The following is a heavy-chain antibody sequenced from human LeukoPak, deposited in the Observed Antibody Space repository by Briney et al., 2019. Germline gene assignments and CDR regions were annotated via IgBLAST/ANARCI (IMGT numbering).Heavy chain of an antibody. V-gene: IGHV3-30*02. CDR1: GFTLSNNN. CDR3: ATDGPSAYSFVY. J-gene: IGHJ4*02. CDR2: IHSDGIT. Sequence: GGSLRLSCAVSGFTLSNNNMHWVRQSPGKGLEWVAFIHSDGITRYTDSVRGRFTIARDNSKNTLYLQMSSLRPEDTAVYYCATDGPSAYSFVYWGQGTLVTVSS. D-gene: IGHD4-11*01.